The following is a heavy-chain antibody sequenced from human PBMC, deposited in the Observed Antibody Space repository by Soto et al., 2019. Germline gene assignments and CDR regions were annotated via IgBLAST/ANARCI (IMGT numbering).Heavy chain of an antibody. Sequence: QVQLVQSGAEEKKPGASVKVSCKASGYTFTSYAMHWVRQAPGQRLEWMGWINAGNGNTKYSQKFQGRVTITRDTSASTAYMELSSLRSEDTAVYYCARDLGTTFPYNWFDPWGQGTLVTVSS. V-gene: IGHV1-3*05. CDR2: INAGNGNT. J-gene: IGHJ5*02. CDR1: GYTFTSYA. CDR3: ARDLGTTFPYNWFDP. D-gene: IGHD1-1*01.